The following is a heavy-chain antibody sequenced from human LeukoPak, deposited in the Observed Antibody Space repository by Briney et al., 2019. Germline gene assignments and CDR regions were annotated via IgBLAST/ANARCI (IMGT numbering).Heavy chain of an antibody. D-gene: IGHD2-2*02. CDR3: AKQRVHCSSTSCYMGFDY. J-gene: IGHJ4*02. V-gene: IGHV3-9*01. CDR1: GFTFDDYA. CDR2: ISWNSGSI. Sequence: GGSPRLSCAASGFTFDDYAMHWVRQAPGKGLEWVSGISWNSGSIGYADSVKGRFTISRDNAKNSLYLQMNSLRAEDTALYYCAKQRVHCSSTSCYMGFDYWGQGTLVTVSS.